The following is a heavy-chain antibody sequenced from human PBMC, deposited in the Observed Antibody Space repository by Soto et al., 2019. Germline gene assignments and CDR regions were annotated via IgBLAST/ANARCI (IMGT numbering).Heavy chain of an antibody. J-gene: IGHJ3*02. CDR2: IKQDGSEK. D-gene: IGHD3-9*01. V-gene: IGHV3-7*01. Sequence: PGGSLRLSCAASGFTFSSYWMIWVRQAPGKGLEWVANIKQDGSEKYYVDSVKGRFTISRDNAKNSLYLQMNSLRAEDTAVYYCARFLRFDWLYQRAFDIWVQGTMVTVSS. CDR1: GFTFSSYW. CDR3: ARFLRFDWLYQRAFDI.